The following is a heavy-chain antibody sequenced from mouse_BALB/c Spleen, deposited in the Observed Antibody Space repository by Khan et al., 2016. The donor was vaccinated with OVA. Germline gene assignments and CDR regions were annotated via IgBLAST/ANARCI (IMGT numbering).Heavy chain of an antibody. V-gene: IGHV5-6*01. CDR1: GFTFSSYS. Sequence: EVELVESGGDLVKPGGSLKLSCAVSGFTFSSYSMSWVRQTPDKRLEWVASISSGGDYTYYPDSVKGRFTISRDNAKNTRYLQMGDLKSEDTAMYYCADHLTGSFAYWGQGTLVTVSA. J-gene: IGHJ3*01. CDR3: ADHLTGSFAY. D-gene: IGHD4-1*01. CDR2: ISSGGDYT.